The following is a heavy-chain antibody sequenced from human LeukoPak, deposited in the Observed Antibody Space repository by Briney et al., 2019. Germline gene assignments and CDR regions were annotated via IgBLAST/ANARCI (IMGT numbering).Heavy chain of an antibody. D-gene: IGHD2-2*03. CDR3: ARGPMDNAPIDY. V-gene: IGHV4-30-2*01. CDR1: GGSLSSGGYS. CDR2: IYHSGST. Sequence: PSQTLSLTCAVSGGSLSSGGYSWSWIRQPPGKGLEWIGYIYHSGSTSCNPSLKSRAIISVDRSKNQFSLKLSSVTAADTAVYYCARGPMDNAPIDYWGQGTLVTVSS. J-gene: IGHJ4*02.